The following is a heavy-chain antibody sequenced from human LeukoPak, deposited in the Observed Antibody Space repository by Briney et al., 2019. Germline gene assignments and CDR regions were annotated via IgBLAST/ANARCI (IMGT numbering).Heavy chain of an antibody. V-gene: IGHV4-4*02. CDR1: GDSISSNYW. CDR2: VSRSGST. J-gene: IGHJ4*02. CDR3: ARGGDWRFDY. D-gene: IGHD2-21*02. Sequence: ASETLSLTCAASGDSISSNYWWTWVRQPPGKGLEWIGEVSRSGSTNYSPSLKSRLTISIDKSKNQFSLKLSSVTAADTAMYYCARGGDWRFDYWGQGTLATVSS.